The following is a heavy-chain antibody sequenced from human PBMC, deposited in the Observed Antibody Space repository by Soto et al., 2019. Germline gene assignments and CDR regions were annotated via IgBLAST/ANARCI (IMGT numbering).Heavy chain of an antibody. CDR2: IYPRDSDT. CDR1: GYDFSSYC. V-gene: IGHV5-51*01. Sequence: PGESLKICCKGSGYDFSSYCIAWVSQKPGQGLEWMGIIYPRDSDTRYSPSFQGQATISADESISTAYLQWNSLKASDTAIYYCARGVNWGSTYFDYWGPGTLVTVSS. J-gene: IGHJ4*02. CDR3: ARGVNWGSTYFDY. D-gene: IGHD7-27*01.